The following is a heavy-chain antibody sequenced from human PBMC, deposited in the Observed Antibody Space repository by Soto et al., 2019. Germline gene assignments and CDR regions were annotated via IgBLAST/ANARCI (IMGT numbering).Heavy chain of an antibody. D-gene: IGHD3-10*01. CDR1: GYTFTSYG. Sequence: ASVKVSCKASGYTFTSYGISWVRQAPGQGLEWMGWISAYNGNTNYAQKLQCRVTMTTDTSTSTAYMELRSLRSDDTAVYYCAREGLLWFGESTTDAFDIWGQGTMVTVSS. CDR2: ISAYNGNT. CDR3: AREGLLWFGESTTDAFDI. V-gene: IGHV1-18*01. J-gene: IGHJ3*02.